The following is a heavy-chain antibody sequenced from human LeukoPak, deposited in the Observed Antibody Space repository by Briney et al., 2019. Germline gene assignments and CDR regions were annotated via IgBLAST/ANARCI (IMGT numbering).Heavy chain of an antibody. Sequence: PGGSLRLSCAASGFTFDDYAMHWVRQAPGKGLEWVSGISWNSGSIGYADSVKGRFTISRDNAKNSLYLQMNSLRAEDTALYYCAKDGAAAGYFDYWGQGTLVTVSS. D-gene: IGHD6-13*01. J-gene: IGHJ4*02. CDR2: ISWNSGSI. CDR3: AKDGAAAGYFDY. CDR1: GFTFDDYA. V-gene: IGHV3-9*01.